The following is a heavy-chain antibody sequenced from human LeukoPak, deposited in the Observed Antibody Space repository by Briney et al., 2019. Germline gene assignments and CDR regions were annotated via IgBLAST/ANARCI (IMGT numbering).Heavy chain of an antibody. CDR1: GFTFSGYS. CDR3: ARDTRTYYYDSSGYYYDY. Sequence: PGGSLRPSCAASGFTFSGYSINWVRQAPGKGLEWVSSISSSSSYIYYADSVKGRFTISRDNAKNSLYLQMNSLRAEDTAVYYCARDTRTYYYDSSGYYYDYWGQGTLVTVSS. V-gene: IGHV3-21*01. J-gene: IGHJ4*02. D-gene: IGHD3-22*01. CDR2: ISSSSSYI.